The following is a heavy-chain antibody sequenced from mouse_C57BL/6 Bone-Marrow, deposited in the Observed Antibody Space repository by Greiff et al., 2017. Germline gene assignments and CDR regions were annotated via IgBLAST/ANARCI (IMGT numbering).Heavy chain of an antibody. CDR3: AKNYYGSSYVHWYFDV. J-gene: IGHJ1*03. CDR2: IWRGGST. V-gene: IGHV2-5*01. Sequence: VQLQQSGPGLVQPSQSLSITCTVSGFSLTSYGVHWVRQSPGKGLEWLGVIWRGGSTDYNAAFMSRLSITKDNSKGQVFFKMNSLQADDTAIYYCAKNYYGSSYVHWYFDVWGTGTTVTVSS. CDR1: GFSLTSYG. D-gene: IGHD1-1*01.